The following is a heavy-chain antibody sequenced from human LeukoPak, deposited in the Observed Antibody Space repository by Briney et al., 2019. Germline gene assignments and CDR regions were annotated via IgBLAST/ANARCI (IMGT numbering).Heavy chain of an antibody. Sequence: GGSLRLSCAASGFTFSDYYMSWIRQAPGKGLEWVSYISSSGSTIYYADSVKGRFTTSRDNAKNSLYLQMNSLRAEDTAVYYCARDQSAVGAPFDYWGQGTLVTVSS. J-gene: IGHJ4*02. D-gene: IGHD1-26*01. V-gene: IGHV3-11*01. CDR2: ISSSGSTI. CDR1: GFTFSDYY. CDR3: ARDQSAVGAPFDY.